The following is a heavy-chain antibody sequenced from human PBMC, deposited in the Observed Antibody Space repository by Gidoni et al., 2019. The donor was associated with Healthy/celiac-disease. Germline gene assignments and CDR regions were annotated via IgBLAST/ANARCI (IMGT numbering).Heavy chain of an antibody. D-gene: IGHD2-15*01. J-gene: IGHJ2*01. CDR3: ARVRVGKNSWYFDL. CDR2: INPNSGGT. V-gene: IGHV1-2*06. CDR1: GYTFTGYY. Sequence: QVQLVQSGAEVKKPGASVKVSCKASGYTFTGYYMHWVRQATGQGLEWMGRINPNSGGTNYAQKFQGRVTMTRDTSISTAYMELSRLRSDDTAVYYCARVRVGKNSWYFDLWGRGTLVTVSS.